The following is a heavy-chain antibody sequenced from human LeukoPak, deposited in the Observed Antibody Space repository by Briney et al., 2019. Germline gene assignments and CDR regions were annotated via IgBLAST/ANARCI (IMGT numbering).Heavy chain of an antibody. J-gene: IGHJ4*02. CDR3: ARDCDYGGNRLDYFDY. CDR1: GDVIGTYY. CDR2: ISYTGNT. D-gene: IGHD4-23*01. V-gene: IGHV4-59*01. Sequence: SETLSLTCTVSGDVIGTYYWSWIRQPPGKGLEWIGYISYTGNTNYNPSLKSRITMSVDTSKKQFSLKLNSVTAADTAVYYCARDCDYGGNRLDYFDYWGQGTLVTVSS.